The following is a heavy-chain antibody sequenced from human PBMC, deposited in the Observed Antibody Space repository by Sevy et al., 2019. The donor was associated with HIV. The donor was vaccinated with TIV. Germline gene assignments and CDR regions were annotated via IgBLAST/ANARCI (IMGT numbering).Heavy chain of an antibody. CDR1: GFTFSSYA. V-gene: IGHV3-30-3*01. J-gene: IGHJ5*02. Sequence: GGSLRLSCAASGFTFSSYAMHWVRQAPGKGLEWVAVISYDGSNKYYADFVKGRFTISRDNSKNTLYLQMSSLRAEDTAVYYCARDQHDYAGNLRTGWFDPWGQGTLVTVSS. D-gene: IGHD4-17*01. CDR3: ARDQHDYAGNLRTGWFDP. CDR2: ISYDGSNK.